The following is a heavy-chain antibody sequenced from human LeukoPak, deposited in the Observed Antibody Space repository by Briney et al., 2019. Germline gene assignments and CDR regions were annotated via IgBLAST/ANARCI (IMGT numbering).Heavy chain of an antibody. J-gene: IGHJ4*02. Sequence: GGSLRLSCAASGFTFSSYAMSWVRQAPGKGLEWVSAISGSGGSTYYADSVKGRFTISRDNSKNTLYLQMNSLRAEDTAVYYCAKSFRKHQLLDQSYYFDYWGQGTLVTVSS. CDR1: GFTFSSYA. CDR2: ISGSGGST. V-gene: IGHV3-23*01. CDR3: AKSFRKHQLLDQSYYFDY. D-gene: IGHD2-2*02.